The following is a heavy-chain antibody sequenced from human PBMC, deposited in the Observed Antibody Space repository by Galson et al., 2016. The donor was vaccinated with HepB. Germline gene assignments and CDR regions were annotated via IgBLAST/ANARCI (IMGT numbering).Heavy chain of an antibody. CDR1: GFTFRMYS. V-gene: IGHV3-30*04. CDR2: IAGNGTGQ. CDR3: AKEDFCSRTGCPAGY. Sequence: SLRLSCAASGFTFRMYSIHWIRQAPGKGLEWVAVIAGNGTGQYYADSVRGRFTISRDNSKNTVDLQMSSLRPDDTAVYYCAKEDFCSRTGCPAGYWGQGSLVTVSS. D-gene: IGHD2-2*01. J-gene: IGHJ4*02.